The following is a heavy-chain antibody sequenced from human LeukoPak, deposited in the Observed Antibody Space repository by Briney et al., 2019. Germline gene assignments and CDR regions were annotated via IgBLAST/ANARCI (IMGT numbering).Heavy chain of an antibody. CDR2: IKQDGSEK. CDR3: ARDRGSGSYYSQD. Sequence: GGSLRLSCVDSGFTFTNAWMSWVRQAPGKGLEWVANIKQDGSEKHYVDSVKGRFTISRDNAKNSLYLEMNSLRVEDTAVYYCARDRGSGSYYSQDWGQGTLVTVSS. V-gene: IGHV3-7*01. CDR1: GFTFTNAW. J-gene: IGHJ4*02. D-gene: IGHD3-10*01.